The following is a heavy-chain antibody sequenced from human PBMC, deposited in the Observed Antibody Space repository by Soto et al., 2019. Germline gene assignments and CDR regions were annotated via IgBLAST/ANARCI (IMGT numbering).Heavy chain of an antibody. Sequence: QVQLVQSGAEVKKPGASVKVSCKASGYTFTSYAINWVRQATGQGLEWMGWMNPNSGNTGYAQKFQGRVTMTTNTSIRTAYMELSSLRSEAPAVYYCASEKTSYGMDVWGQGTTVTVSS. J-gene: IGHJ6*02. CDR2: MNPNSGNT. CDR1: GYTFTSYA. V-gene: IGHV1-8*01. CDR3: ASEKTSYGMDV.